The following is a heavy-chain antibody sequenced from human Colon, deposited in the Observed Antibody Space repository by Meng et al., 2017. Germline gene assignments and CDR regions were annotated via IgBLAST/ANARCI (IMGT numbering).Heavy chain of an antibody. Sequence: VQLQESGPGLVKPSETLSLPCTVSGGSISNYYWSWIRQPPGKGLEWIGYIYYSGTTNYNPSLKSRVTISIDTSKNQFSLKLNSVTAADTAVYYCAGDSSGYNWLDPWGQGTLVTVSS. D-gene: IGHD6-19*01. CDR1: GGSISNYY. J-gene: IGHJ5*02. CDR2: IYYSGTT. CDR3: AGDSSGYNWLDP. V-gene: IGHV4-59*01.